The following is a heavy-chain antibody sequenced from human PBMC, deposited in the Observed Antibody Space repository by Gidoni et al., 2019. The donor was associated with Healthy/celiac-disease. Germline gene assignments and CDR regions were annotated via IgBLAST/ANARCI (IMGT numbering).Heavy chain of an antibody. CDR3: TSLTVTTAY. CDR1: GFTFSGSA. CDR2: IRSKANSYAT. V-gene: IGHV3-73*01. J-gene: IGHJ4*02. Sequence: EVQLVEYGGGLVQPGGSLKPSCAASGFTFSGSAMHCVRQASGQGLEWVGRIRSKANSYATAYAASVKGRFTISRDDSKNTAYLQMNSLKTEDTAVYYCTSLTVTTAYWGQGTLVTVSS. D-gene: IGHD4-4*01.